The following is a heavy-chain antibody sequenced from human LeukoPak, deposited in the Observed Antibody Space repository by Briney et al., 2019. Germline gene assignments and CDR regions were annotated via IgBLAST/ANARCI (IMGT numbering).Heavy chain of an antibody. CDR3: AREQRITMVRGVMGYYYYYMDV. CDR1: GGTFSSYA. CDR2: IIPIFGTA. V-gene: IGHV1-69*05. J-gene: IGHJ6*03. D-gene: IGHD3-10*01. Sequence: ASVKVSCKASGGTFSSYAISWVRQAPGQGLEWMGRIIPIFGTANYAQKFQGRVTITTDESTSTAYMELSSLRSEDTAVYYCAREQRITMVRGVMGYYYYYMDVWGKGTTVTV.